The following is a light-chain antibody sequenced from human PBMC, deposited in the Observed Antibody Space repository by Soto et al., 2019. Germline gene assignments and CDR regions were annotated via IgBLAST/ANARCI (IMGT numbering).Light chain of an antibody. CDR2: GAS. V-gene: IGKV3-20*01. Sequence: EIVLTQSPGTLSLSPGERATLSCRASQRVSNNYLAWYQQKPGQAPRLLIYGASNRATGIPDRFSGSGSGTDFTLTISRLEPEDFAVYSCQQYASSRTFGQGTKVEVK. CDR3: QQYASSRT. CDR1: QRVSNNY. J-gene: IGKJ1*01.